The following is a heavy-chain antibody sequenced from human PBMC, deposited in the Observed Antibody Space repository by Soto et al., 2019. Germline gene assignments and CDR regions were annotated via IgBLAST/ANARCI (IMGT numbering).Heavy chain of an antibody. CDR2: IRSKAYGGTT. CDR1: GFTFGDYA. Sequence: PGGSLRLSCTASGFTFGDYAMSWFRQAPGKGLEWVGFIRSKAYGGTTEYAASVKGRFTISRDDSKSIAYLQMNGLKTEDTAVYYCTRGRRVATGAPGYWGQGTLVTVSS. V-gene: IGHV3-49*03. D-gene: IGHD5-12*01. CDR3: TRGRRVATGAPGY. J-gene: IGHJ4*02.